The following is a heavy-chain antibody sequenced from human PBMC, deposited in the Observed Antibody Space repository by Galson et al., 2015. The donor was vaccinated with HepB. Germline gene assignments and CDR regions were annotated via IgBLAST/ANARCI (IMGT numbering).Heavy chain of an antibody. CDR2: IDSTSSYT. J-gene: IGHJ6*02. D-gene: IGHD5-12*01. V-gene: IGHV3-21*06. CDR3: ARSSGSNYFYGMDV. CDR1: EFSFSTYH. Sequence: SLRLSCAASEFSFSTYHMNWVRQAPGKGLEWVSYIDSTSSYTYYADSVKGRLTISRDNAKNTLYLQMNSLRAEDTAVFYCARSSGSNYFYGMDVWGQGTTVTVSS.